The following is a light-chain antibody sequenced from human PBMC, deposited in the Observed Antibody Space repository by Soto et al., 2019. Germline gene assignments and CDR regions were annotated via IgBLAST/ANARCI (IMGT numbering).Light chain of an antibody. J-gene: IGKJ2*01. V-gene: IGKV1-17*02. CDR1: QAIGTE. Sequence: DIQMTQSPSSLSASVGDRVAITCRASQAIGTELAWYQQKAGKAPKRLIFAASSLQSGVPSRFSGSGSGTEFTLTINNLQPEDFATYFCLQHSSYPQTFGQGTKLDVK. CDR2: AAS. CDR3: LQHSSYPQT.